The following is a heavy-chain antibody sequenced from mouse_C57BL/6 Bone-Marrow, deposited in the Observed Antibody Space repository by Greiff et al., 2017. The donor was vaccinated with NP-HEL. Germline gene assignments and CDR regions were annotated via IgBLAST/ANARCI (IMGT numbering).Heavy chain of an antibody. CDR2: IRNKANGYTT. CDR1: GFTFTDYY. Sequence: EVKLMESGGGLVQPGGSLSLSCAASGFTFTDYYMSWVRQPPGKALEWLGFIRNKANGYTTEYSASVKGRFTISRDNSQSILYLQMNALRAEDSATYYCARSPFITTVVEYYFDYWGQGTTLTVSS. V-gene: IGHV7-3*01. J-gene: IGHJ2*01. CDR3: ARSPFITTVVEYYFDY. D-gene: IGHD1-1*01.